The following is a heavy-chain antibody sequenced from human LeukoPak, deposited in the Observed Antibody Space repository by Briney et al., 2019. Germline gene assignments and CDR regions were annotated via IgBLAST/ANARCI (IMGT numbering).Heavy chain of an antibody. CDR3: ARFAASPKYAFDI. J-gene: IGHJ3*02. V-gene: IGHV4-59*08. CDR1: GGSISSYY. Sequence: ETLSLTCTVSGGSISSYYWSWIRQPPGKGLEWIGYIYYSGSTNYNPSLKSRVTISVDTSKNQFSLKLSSVTAADTAVYYCARFAASPKYAFDIWGQGTMVTVSS. CDR2: IYYSGST.